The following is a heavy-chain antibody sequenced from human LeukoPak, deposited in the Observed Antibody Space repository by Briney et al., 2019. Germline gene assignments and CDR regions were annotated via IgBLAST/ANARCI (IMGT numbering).Heavy chain of an antibody. CDR3: ARDERGYYDSSGYY. CDR1: GFTFSSYS. D-gene: IGHD3-22*01. CDR2: ISSSSSTI. Sequence: GGSLRLSCAASGFTFSSYSMNWVRQAPGKGLEWVSYISSSSSTIYYADSVKGRFTISGDNAKNSLYLQMNSLRAEDTAVYYCARDERGYYDSSGYYWGQGTLVTVSS. V-gene: IGHV3-48*01. J-gene: IGHJ4*02.